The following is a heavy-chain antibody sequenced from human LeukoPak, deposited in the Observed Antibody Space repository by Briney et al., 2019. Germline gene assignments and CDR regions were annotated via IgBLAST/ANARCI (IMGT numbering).Heavy chain of an antibody. J-gene: IGHJ4*02. V-gene: IGHV3-15*01. Sequence: GGSLRLSCAASGFTFSNAWMSWVRQAPGKGLEWVGRIKSKTDGGTTDYAAPVKCRFTISRDDSKNTLYLQMNSLKTEDTAVYYCTTDFGVPDSPVGYWGQGTLVTVSS. CDR2: IKSKTDGGTT. CDR1: GFTFSNAW. D-gene: IGHD1-14*01. CDR3: TTDFGVPDSPVGY.